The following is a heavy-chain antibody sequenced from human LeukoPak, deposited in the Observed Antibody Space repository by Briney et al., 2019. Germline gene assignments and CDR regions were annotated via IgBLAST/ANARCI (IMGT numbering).Heavy chain of an antibody. CDR2: IYYSGST. Sequence: SETLSLTCTVSGGSISSSSYYWGRIRQPPGKGLEWIGSIYYSGSTYYNPSLKSRVTISVDTSKNQFSLKLSSVTAADTAVYYCARPRAGFGELSYYYYMDVWGKGTTVTVSS. CDR1: GGSISSSSYY. D-gene: IGHD3-10*01. CDR3: ARPRAGFGELSYYYYMDV. V-gene: IGHV4-39*01. J-gene: IGHJ6*03.